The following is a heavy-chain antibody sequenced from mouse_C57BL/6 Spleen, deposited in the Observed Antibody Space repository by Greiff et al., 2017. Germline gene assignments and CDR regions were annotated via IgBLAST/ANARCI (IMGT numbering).Heavy chain of an antibody. CDR3: AMGEYYGSSRDYFDD. V-gene: IGHV1-50*01. J-gene: IGHJ2*01. CDR1: GYTFTSYW. Sequence: QVQLQQPGAELVKPGASVKLSCKASGYTFTSYWMQWVKQRPGQGLEWIGEIDPSYSYTNYNQKFKGKATLTVDTSSSTAYMPRSSLTSEDSAVYYCAMGEYYGSSRDYFDDGDQGTTLTVSS. CDR2: IDPSYSYT. D-gene: IGHD1-1*01.